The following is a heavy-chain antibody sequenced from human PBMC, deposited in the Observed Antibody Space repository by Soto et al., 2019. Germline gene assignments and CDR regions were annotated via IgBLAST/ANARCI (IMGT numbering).Heavy chain of an antibody. CDR1: GGTLSSET. CDR2: IIPLLGIG. Sequence: QVQLVQSGPEVTKSGSSVKVSCKVSGGTLSSETISWLRQAPGQGLEWMGRIIPLLGIGNYAQKIQGRVTLNEHITTTTGYMELSSLTSQDTDIYYCAGVEDYANKRTFPVTSTNVWSNGTTVTVSS. D-gene: IGHD2-2*01. J-gene: IGHJ6*04. CDR3: AGVEDYANKRTFPVTSTNV. V-gene: IGHV1-69*02.